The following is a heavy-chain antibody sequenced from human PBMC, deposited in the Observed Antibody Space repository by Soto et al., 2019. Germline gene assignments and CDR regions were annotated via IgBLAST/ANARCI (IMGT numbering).Heavy chain of an antibody. V-gene: IGHV3-13*05. J-gene: IGHJ2*01. CDR3: ARETGVPGNWYFDL. CDR2: ISFSGSP. D-gene: IGHD3-3*01. Sequence: PGGSLRLSCAASGFTFSTYSMNWVRQAPGKGLEWVSGISFSGSPNYPESLKGRFIISRENAANSLYLQMNSLTVGDTAVYYCARETGVPGNWYFDLWGRGTLVTVSS. CDR1: GFTFSTYS.